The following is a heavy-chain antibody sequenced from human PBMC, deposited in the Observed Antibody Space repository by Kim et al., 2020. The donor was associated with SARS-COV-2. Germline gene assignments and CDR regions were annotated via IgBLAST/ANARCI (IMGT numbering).Heavy chain of an antibody. D-gene: IGHD4-17*01. CDR3: ARDIAPYGDYIDY. V-gene: IGHV3-21*01. J-gene: IGHJ4*02. Sequence: YADSVKGRFTISRDNATNSLYLQMNSLRAEDTAVYYCARDIAPYGDYIDYWGQGTLVTVSS.